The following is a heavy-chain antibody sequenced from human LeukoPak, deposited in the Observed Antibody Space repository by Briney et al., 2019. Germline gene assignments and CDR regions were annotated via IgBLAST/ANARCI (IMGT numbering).Heavy chain of an antibody. Sequence: GGSLRLSCAASGFTFSHYWVTWVRQAPGKGLEWVAQINQDGSEEYYMDSVKARFTISRDNAKNSVFLQMNSLRAEDTAVYYCVRDGGVSGYDLLDYWGQGTLVTVSS. D-gene: IGHD5-12*01. V-gene: IGHV3-7*01. CDR2: INQDGSEE. CDR1: GFTFSHYW. J-gene: IGHJ4*02. CDR3: VRDGGVSGYDLLDY.